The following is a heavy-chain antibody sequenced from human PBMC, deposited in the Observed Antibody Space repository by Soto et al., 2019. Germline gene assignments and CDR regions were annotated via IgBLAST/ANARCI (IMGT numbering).Heavy chain of an antibody. CDR3: ARTKDYSSSLDY. Sequence: PSETLSLTCTASGGSSSSGGYYWTWIRQHPGKGLEWIGCIYYSGRTYYNPSLKSRVTISVDTSKRQFSLKLSSVTAADTAIYYCARTKDYSSSLDYWGQGALVTVSS. D-gene: IGHD6-6*01. V-gene: IGHV4-31*03. CDR2: IYYSGRT. J-gene: IGHJ4*02. CDR1: GGSSSSGGYY.